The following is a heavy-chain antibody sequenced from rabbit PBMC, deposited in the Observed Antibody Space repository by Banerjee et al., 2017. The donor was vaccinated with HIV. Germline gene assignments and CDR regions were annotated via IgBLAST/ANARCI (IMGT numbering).Heavy chain of an antibody. V-gene: IGHV1S45*01. CDR1: GFDVSSYYM. D-gene: IGHD7-1*01. CDR3: ARGAGYAGYGLYYFNL. J-gene: IGHJ4*01. CDR2: IDPVFGST. Sequence: QQQLEESGGGLVKPEGSLTLTCKASGFDVSSYYMSWVRQAPGRGLEWIGYIDPVFGSTNYASWAKGRFTISKTSSTTVTLQMTSLTAADTATYFCARGAGYAGYGLYYFNLWGQWTLVTVS.